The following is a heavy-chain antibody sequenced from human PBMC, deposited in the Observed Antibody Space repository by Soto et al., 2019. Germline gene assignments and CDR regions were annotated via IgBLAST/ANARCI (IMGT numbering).Heavy chain of an antibody. V-gene: IGHV1-8*01. CDR1: GYTFTSYD. J-gene: IGHJ3*02. CDR2: MNPNSGNT. D-gene: IGHD2-2*01. Sequence: GASVKVSCKASGYTFTSYDINWVRQATGQGLEWMGWMNPNSGNTGYAHKFQGRVTMTRNTSISTAYMELSSLRSEDTAVYYCARPPPYCSSTSCYGDAFDIWGQGTMVTVSS. CDR3: ARPPPYCSSTSCYGDAFDI.